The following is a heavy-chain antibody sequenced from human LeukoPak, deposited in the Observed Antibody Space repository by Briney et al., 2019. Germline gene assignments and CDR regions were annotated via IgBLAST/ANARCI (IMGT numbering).Heavy chain of an antibody. CDR2: IYRGGST. D-gene: IGHD3-16*01. J-gene: IGHJ4*02. Sequence: GGSLRLSCAASGFTVSSNYMSWVRQAPGKGLEWVSVIYRGGSTYYADSVKGRFTISRGNSKNTLYLQMNSLRAEDTAVYYCARGGLGVPFDYWGQGTLVTVSS. V-gene: IGHV3-53*01. CDR3: ARGGLGVPFDY. CDR1: GFTVSSNY.